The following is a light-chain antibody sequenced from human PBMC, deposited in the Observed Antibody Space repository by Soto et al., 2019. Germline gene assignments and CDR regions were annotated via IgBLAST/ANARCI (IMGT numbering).Light chain of an antibody. CDR2: KAS. V-gene: IGKV1-5*03. Sequence: DIQMTQSPSTLSASVGDRVTITYRASQSITNWLAWYQQKPGKAPKLLIYKASSLETGVPSRFSGSGSGTEFTLTINSLQPDDFATYYCQQHNSYSTFGQGTKLEIK. CDR3: QQHNSYST. CDR1: QSITNW. J-gene: IGKJ2*01.